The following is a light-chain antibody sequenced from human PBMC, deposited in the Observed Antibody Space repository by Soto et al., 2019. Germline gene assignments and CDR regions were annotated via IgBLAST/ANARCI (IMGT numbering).Light chain of an antibody. CDR2: GAS. CDR3: QQYGTSRA. CDR1: QRVSNNY. V-gene: IGKV3-20*01. J-gene: IGKJ1*01. Sequence: EIVLTQSPGTLSLSPGEKATLSCRASQRVSNNYLAWYQQKPGQAPRLLIYGASSRATGIPDRFSGSGSGTDFTLTISRLEPEDFAVYYCQQYGTSRAFGQGTKVDIK.